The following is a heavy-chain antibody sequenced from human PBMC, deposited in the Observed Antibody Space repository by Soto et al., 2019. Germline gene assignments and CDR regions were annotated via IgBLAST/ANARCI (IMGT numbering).Heavy chain of an antibody. J-gene: IGHJ4*02. D-gene: IGHD3-22*01. CDR3: ASRYDSSGYCEYYFDY. Sequence: ASVKFYCKASGGTFSSYAISLVRQAPGQGLEWMGGIIPIFGTANYAQKFQGRVTITADESTSTAYMELSSLRSEDTAVYYCASRYDSSGYCEYYFDYWGQGTLVTVSS. V-gene: IGHV1-69*01. CDR2: IIPIFGTA. CDR1: GGTFSSYA.